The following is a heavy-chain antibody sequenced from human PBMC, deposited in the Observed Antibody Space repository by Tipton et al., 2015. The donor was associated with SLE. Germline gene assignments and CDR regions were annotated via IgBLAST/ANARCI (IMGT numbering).Heavy chain of an antibody. CDR1: GYTFSSFG. V-gene: IGHV1-18*01. CDR2: ISTYNGNT. J-gene: IGHJ3*02. Sequence: QVQLVQSGAEVQEPGASVRVSCKASGYTFSSFGITWVRQAPGQGLEWMGWISTYNGNTNDAQKLQGRVTMTTDTSTSTAYMELRSLRSDDTAVYYCARAPQWDPPAFDIWGQGTMVTVSS. D-gene: IGHD1-26*01. CDR3: ARAPQWDPPAFDI.